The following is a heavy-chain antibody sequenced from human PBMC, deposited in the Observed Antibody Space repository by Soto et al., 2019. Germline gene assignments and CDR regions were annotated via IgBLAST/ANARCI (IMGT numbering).Heavy chain of an antibody. Sequence: GGSLRLSCAASGFTFSSYDMSWVRQAPGKGLNWVSAIRGSGGITYYSYSVKGLFTISRDNSNNTLYLQMNSLRAEDTAVYYCATLQNRDFDYWGQGTLVTVSS. CDR3: ATLQNRDFDY. J-gene: IGHJ4*02. CDR1: GFTFSSYD. V-gene: IGHV3-23*01. CDR2: IRGSGGIT.